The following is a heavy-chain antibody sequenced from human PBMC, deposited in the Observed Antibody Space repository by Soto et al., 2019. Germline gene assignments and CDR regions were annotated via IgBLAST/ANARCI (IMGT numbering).Heavy chain of an antibody. CDR2: MYHSGTT. CDR3: ARVAFGPIDY. J-gene: IGHJ4*02. CDR1: NYSISSGYY. D-gene: IGHD3-16*01. V-gene: IGHV4-38-2*02. Sequence: SETLSLTCTVSNYSISSGYYWGWIRQSPGEGLEWIVSMYHSGTTYYNPSLKSRVTISIDTSKDQFSLKLTSVTSADTAVYFCARVAFGPIDYWGQGTLVTVS.